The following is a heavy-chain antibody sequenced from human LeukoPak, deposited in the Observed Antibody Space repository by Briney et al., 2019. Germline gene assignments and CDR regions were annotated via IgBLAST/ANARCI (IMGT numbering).Heavy chain of an antibody. CDR1: GGSISSGGYY. CDR2: IYYSGST. CDR3: AREAYYYDSSGYYLTYFDY. Sequence: SQTLSLTCTVSGGSISSGGYYWSWIRQHPGKGLEWIGYIYYSGSTYYNPSLKSRVTTSVDTSKNQFSLKLSSVTAADTAVYYCAREAYYYDSSGYYLTYFDYWGQGTLVTVSS. D-gene: IGHD3-22*01. V-gene: IGHV4-31*03. J-gene: IGHJ4*02.